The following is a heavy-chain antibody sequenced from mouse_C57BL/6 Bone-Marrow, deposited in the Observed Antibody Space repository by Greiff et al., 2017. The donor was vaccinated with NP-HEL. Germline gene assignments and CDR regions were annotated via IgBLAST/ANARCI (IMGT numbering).Heavy chain of an antibody. CDR3: ARERLVDY. V-gene: IGHV1-82*01. J-gene: IGHJ2*01. CDR1: GYAFSSSW. CDR2: IYPGDGDT. Sequence: QVQLQQSGPELVKPGASVKISCKASGYAFSSSWMNWVKQRPGKGLEWIGRIYPGDGDTNYNGKFKGKATLTADKSSSTAYMQLSSLTSEDSAVYFCARERLVDYWGQGTTLTVS. D-gene: IGHD3-2*02.